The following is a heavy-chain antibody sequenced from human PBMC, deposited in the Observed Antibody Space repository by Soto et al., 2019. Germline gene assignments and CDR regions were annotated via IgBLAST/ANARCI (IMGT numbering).Heavy chain of an antibody. V-gene: IGHV3-15*07. CDR2: IKSKTDGGTT. D-gene: IGHD3-22*01. CDR1: GFTFSNAW. J-gene: IGHJ4*02. CDR3: TTDTGVGYYYDSSGYCPVDY. Sequence: GGSLRLCCAASGFTFSNAWMNWVRQAPGKGLEWVGRIKSKTDGGTTDYAAPVKGRFTISRDDSKNTLYLQMNSLKTEDTAVYYCTTDTGVGYYYDSSGYCPVDYWGQGTLVTVSS.